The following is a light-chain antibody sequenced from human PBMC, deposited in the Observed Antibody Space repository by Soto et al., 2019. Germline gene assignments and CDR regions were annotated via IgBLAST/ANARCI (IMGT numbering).Light chain of an antibody. J-gene: IGLJ2*01. CDR3: CSFAGGSTYVV. CDR1: SSDVGNYEL. Sequence: QSALTQPASVSGSPGQSITISCIGTSSDVGNYELVSWYQQLPGKAPKLIIYEVTKRPSGVPNRFSGSKSGNTASLTISGLLAEDEDDYHCCSFAGGSTYVVFGGGTKLTVL. CDR2: EVT. V-gene: IGLV2-23*02.